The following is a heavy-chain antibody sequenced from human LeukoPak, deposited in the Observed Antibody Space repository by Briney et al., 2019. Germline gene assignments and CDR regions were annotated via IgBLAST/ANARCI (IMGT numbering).Heavy chain of an antibody. V-gene: IGHV3-23*01. Sequence: GGSLRLSCAASGFTFSSYAMSWVRQAPGKGLEWVSAISGSGGSTYYAASVRGRFTISRDNAENSLYLQLNSLRAEDTAVYYCARASAGRSWDFDYWGQGTLVTVSS. CDR3: ARASAGRSWDFDY. CDR1: GFTFSSYA. J-gene: IGHJ4*02. D-gene: IGHD3-16*01. CDR2: ISGSGGST.